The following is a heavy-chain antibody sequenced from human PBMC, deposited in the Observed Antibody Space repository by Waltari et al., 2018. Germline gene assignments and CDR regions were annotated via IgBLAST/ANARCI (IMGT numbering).Heavy chain of an antibody. CDR2: IYYSGSN. CDR3: ARHPAMTIMLWYFDL. J-gene: IGHJ2*01. CDR1: GGSISSSSYY. V-gene: IGHV4-39*01. Sequence: QLQLQESGPGLVKPSETLSLTCTVSGGSISSSSYYWGWIRQPPGKGLEWMGSIYYSGSNYYNPALKSRVTISGDTSKNQFSLKLSSVTAADTAVYYCARHPAMTIMLWYFDLWGRGTLVTVSS. D-gene: IGHD2-8*01.